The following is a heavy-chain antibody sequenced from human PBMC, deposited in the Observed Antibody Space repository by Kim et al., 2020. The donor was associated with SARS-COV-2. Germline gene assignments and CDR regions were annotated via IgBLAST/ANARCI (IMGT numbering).Heavy chain of an antibody. CDR3: ARGQVEWLLPYYYYYGMDV. D-gene: IGHD3-3*01. CDR1: GGSISSYY. CDR2: IYYSGST. J-gene: IGHJ6*02. Sequence: SETLSLTCTVSGGSISSYYWSWIRQPPGKGLEWIGYIYYSGSTNYNPSLKSRVTISVDTSKNQFSLKLSSVTAADTAVYYCARGQVEWLLPYYYYYGMDVWGQGTTVTVSS. V-gene: IGHV4-59*13.